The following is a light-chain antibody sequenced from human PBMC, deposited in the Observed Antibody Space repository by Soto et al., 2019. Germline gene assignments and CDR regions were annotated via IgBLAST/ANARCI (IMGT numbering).Light chain of an antibody. CDR3: QSYDSSLSGPSYV. V-gene: IGLV1-40*01. J-gene: IGLJ1*01. CDR1: SSNIGAGYD. CDR2: GNS. Sequence: QSVLTQPPSVSGAPGQRVTISCTGSSSNIGAGYDVHWYQQLPGTAPKLLIYGNSNRPSGVPDRCSGSKSGTSASLAITGLQAEDEADYYCQSYDSSLSGPSYVFGTGTKLTVL.